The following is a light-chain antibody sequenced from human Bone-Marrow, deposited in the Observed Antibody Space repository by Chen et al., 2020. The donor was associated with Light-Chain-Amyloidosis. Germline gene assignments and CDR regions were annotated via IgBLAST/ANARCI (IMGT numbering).Light chain of an antibody. V-gene: IGLV3-21*02. CDR1: NIGSTS. CDR3: QVWDRSSDRPV. CDR2: DDR. Sequence: SYVLTQPSSVSVAPGQTATIACGGNNIGSTSVHWYQQTPGPAPQLVVYDDRDRPSGIPERLSGSNSGNPATRTISRVEAGDEADYYCQVWDRSSDRPVFGGGTKLTVL. J-gene: IGLJ3*02.